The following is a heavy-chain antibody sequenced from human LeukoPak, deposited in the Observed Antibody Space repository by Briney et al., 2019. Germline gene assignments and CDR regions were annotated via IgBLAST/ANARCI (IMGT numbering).Heavy chain of an antibody. J-gene: IGHJ4*02. V-gene: IGHV4-61*08. CDR2: IYYISNT. D-gene: IGHD1-26*01. CDR3: ARTQSQSGSYRYYFGY. Sequence: SETLSLTCSVSGVSVGSAGYYWSWIRQPPGGGLEWIGYIYYISNTNYNPSLKSRVTMSLNPSGNQISLKLDSVTAADTAMYYCARTQSQSGSYRYYFGYWGQGTLVTVSS. CDR1: GVSVGSAGYY.